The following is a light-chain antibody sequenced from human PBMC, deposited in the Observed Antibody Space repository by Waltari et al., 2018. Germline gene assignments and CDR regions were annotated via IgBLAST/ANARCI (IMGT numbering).Light chain of an antibody. CDR3: QNHERLPAT. Sequence: EIVLTQSPGTLSLSPGERATRSCRASQSIGRYLAWYQQKPAQAPRLLIYCASNRATGIPDRFSGSGSVTDFSLTISRLEPEDFAVYYCQNHERLPATFGQGTKVEIK. V-gene: IGKV3-20*01. CDR2: CAS. CDR1: QSIGRY. J-gene: IGKJ1*01.